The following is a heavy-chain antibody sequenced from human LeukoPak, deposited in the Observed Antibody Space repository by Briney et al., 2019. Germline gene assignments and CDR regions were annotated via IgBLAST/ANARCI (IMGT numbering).Heavy chain of an antibody. CDR2: INHSGST. J-gene: IGHJ4*02. Sequence: SETLSLTCAVSGGSISSNSYYWGWIRQPPGKGLEWIGEINHSGSTNYNPSLKSRVTISVDTSKNQFSLKLSSVTAADTAVYYCARDHIAVAGTGGGDFDYWGQGTLVTVSS. D-gene: IGHD6-19*01. V-gene: IGHV4-39*07. CDR3: ARDHIAVAGTGGGDFDY. CDR1: GGSISSNSYY.